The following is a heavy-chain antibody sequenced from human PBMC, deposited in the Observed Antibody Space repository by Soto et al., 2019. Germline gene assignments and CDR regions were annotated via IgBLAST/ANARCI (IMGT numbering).Heavy chain of an antibody. V-gene: IGHV3-15*07. D-gene: IGHD3-10*01. CDR1: GFTFSNAW. Sequence: EVQLVESGGGLVKPGGSLRLSCAASGFTFSNAWMNWVRQPPGEGREWVGRIKNKSDGGTTDYATPVKGRFTISRDDSRASLYLQMNSLKIEDTAVYYCTTGYYYAPYWGQGTLVTVSS. J-gene: IGHJ4*02. CDR2: IKNKSDGGTT. CDR3: TTGYYYAPY.